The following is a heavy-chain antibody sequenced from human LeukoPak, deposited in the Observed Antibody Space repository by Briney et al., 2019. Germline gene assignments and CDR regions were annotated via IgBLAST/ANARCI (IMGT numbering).Heavy chain of an antibody. CDR1: GFTVSSNY. V-gene: IGHV3-53*01. CDR3: ASIRYYYYGMDV. J-gene: IGHJ6*02. CDR2: IYSGGST. D-gene: IGHD2-2*02. Sequence: GGSLILSCAASGFTVSSNYMSWVRQAPGKGLEWVSVIYSGGSTYYADSVKGRFTISRDNSKNTLYLQMNSLRAEDTAVYYCASIRYYYYGMDVWGQGTTVTVSS.